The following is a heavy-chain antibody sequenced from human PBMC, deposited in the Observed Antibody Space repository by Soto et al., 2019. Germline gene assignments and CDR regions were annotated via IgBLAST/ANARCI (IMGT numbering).Heavy chain of an antibody. CDR2: VFYSGST. CDR1: GGSISSYY. Sequence: QVQLQESGPGLVKPSETLSLTCTVSGGSISSYYWSWIRQPPGKGLEWIGYVFYSGSTNSNPSLKSRLTISVDTSKNQFSLKLSSVIAADTAVYYCARGRGLLGLGDWGQGTLVTVSS. J-gene: IGHJ4*02. CDR3: ARGRGLLGLGD. D-gene: IGHD7-27*01. V-gene: IGHV4-59*01.